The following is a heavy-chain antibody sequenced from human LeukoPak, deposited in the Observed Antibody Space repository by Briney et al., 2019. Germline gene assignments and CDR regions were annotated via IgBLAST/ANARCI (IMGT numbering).Heavy chain of an antibody. CDR3: ARGETSSYDY. V-gene: IGHV3-53*01. D-gene: IGHD2-2*01. CDR2: IYSGGNT. J-gene: IGHJ4*02. Sequence: PGGSLRLSCAASGFTVSINYMSWVRQAPGKGLEGVSVIYSGGNTYYSDSVKGRFTISRDNSKNTVYLQMNSLRAEDTAVYYCARGETSSYDYWGQGTLVTVSS. CDR1: GFTVSINY.